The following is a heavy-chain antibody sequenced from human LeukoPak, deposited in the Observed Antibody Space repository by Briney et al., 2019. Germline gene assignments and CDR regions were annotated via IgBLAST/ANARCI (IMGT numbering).Heavy chain of an antibody. CDR1: GGSISSSNW. D-gene: IGHD1-26*01. Sequence: PSETLSLTCAVSGGSISSSNWWSWVRQPPGKGLEWIGEISHSGSTNYNPSLKSRVTISVDTSKNQFSLKLRSMTAADTAVYSRVGRGSYINYFDYWGQGTLVTVSS. V-gene: IGHV4-4*02. CDR2: ISHSGST. J-gene: IGHJ4*02. CDR3: VGRGSYINYFDY.